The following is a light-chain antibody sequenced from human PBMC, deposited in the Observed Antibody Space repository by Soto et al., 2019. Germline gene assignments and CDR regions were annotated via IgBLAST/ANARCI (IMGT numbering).Light chain of an antibody. J-gene: IGKJ1*01. CDR1: QSVSSN. CDR3: QQYGTSPQT. CDR2: DAS. Sequence: IVMTQSPATLSVSPGERVTLSCRASQSVSSNLAWYQQKPGQAPRLLIYDASTRATGIPDRFSGSGSGTDFTLTISRLEPEDFAVYYCQQYGTSPQTFGQGTKVDIK. V-gene: IGKV3-20*01.